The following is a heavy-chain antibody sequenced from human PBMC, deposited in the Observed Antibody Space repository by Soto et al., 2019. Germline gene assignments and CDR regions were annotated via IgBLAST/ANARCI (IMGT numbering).Heavy chain of an antibody. CDR3: ARDSSGYYFAWFDP. V-gene: IGHV4-31*03. Sequence: SETLSLTCTVSGGSISSGGYYWSWIRQHPGKGLEWIGYIYYSGSTYYNPSLKSRVTISVDTSKNQFSLKLSSVTAADTAVYYCARDSSGYYFAWFDPWGQGTLVTVSS. D-gene: IGHD3-22*01. CDR2: IYYSGST. J-gene: IGHJ5*02. CDR1: GGSISSGGYY.